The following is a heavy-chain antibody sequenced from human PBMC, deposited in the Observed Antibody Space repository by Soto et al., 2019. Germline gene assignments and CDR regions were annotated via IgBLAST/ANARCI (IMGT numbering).Heavy chain of an antibody. J-gene: IGHJ4*02. D-gene: IGHD2-2*01. Sequence: SETLSLTCTVSGGSISSGDYYWSWIRQPPGKGLEWIGYIYYSGSTYYNPSLKSRVTISVDTSKNQFSLKLSSVTAADTAVYYCARQPESTSYFDYWGQGILVTVSS. CDR2: IYYSGST. CDR3: ARQPESTSYFDY. V-gene: IGHV4-30-4*01. CDR1: GGSISSGDYY.